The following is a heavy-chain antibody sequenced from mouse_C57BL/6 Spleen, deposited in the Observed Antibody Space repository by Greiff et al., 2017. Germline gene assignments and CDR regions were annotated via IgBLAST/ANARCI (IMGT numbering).Heavy chain of an antibody. V-gene: IGHV1-52*01. CDR2: IDPSDSET. D-gene: IGHD2-10*02. CDR1: GYTFTSYW. J-gene: IGHJ2*01. CDR3: ARTKYGNSYYFDY. Sequence: QVQLQQPGAELVRPGSSVKLSCKASGYTFTSYWMHWVKQRPIQGLEWIGNIDPSDSETHYNQKFKDKATLTVDKSSSTAYMQLSSLTSEDSAVYYCARTKYGNSYYFDYWGQGTTLTVSS.